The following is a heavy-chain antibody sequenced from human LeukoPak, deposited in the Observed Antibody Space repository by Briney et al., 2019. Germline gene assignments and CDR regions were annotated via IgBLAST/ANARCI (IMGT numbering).Heavy chain of an antibody. CDR2: IYSGGST. D-gene: IGHD1-26*01. Sequence: GGSLRLSCAASGFTVSSNYMSWVRQAPGKGLEWVSVIYSGGSTYYADSVKGRFTISRHNSKNTLYLQMNSLRAEDTAVYYCARDRSNVGATYYYYYGMDVWGQGTTVTVSS. V-gene: IGHV3-66*01. CDR1: GFTVSSNY. CDR3: ARDRSNVGATYYYYYGMDV. J-gene: IGHJ6*02.